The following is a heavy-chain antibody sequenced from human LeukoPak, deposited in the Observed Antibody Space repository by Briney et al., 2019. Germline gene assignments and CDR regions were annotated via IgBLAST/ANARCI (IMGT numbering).Heavy chain of an antibody. V-gene: IGHV4-59*12. CDR2: IYHSGST. D-gene: IGHD3-10*01. J-gene: IGHJ5*02. CDR3: ARAAILWFGELSKMLGGWFDP. Sequence: PSETLSLTCTVSGGSISSYYWSWIRQPPGKGLEWIGSIYHSGSTYYNPSLKSRVTISVDTSKNQFSLKLSSVTAADTAVYYCARAAILWFGELSKMLGGWFDPWGQGTLVTVSS. CDR1: GGSISSYY.